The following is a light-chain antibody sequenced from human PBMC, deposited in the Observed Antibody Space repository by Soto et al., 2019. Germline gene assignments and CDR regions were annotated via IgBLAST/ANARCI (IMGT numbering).Light chain of an antibody. J-gene: IGLJ1*01. CDR2: EVS. Sequence: QSALTQPPSASGSPGQSVTISFTGTSSDVGGYNYVSWYQQHPGEAPKLMIYEVSKRPSGVPDRFSGSKSANTASLTVSGLQAEDEADYYCSSYAGSSNYVFGTGTKLTVL. CDR1: SSDVGGYNY. CDR3: SSYAGSSNYV. V-gene: IGLV2-8*01.